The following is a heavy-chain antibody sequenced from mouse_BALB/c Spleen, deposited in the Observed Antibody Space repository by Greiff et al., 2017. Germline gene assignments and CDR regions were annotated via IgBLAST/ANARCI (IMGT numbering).Heavy chain of an antibody. CDR1: GFDFSRYW. CDR3: ARRGRLRAMDY. J-gene: IGHJ4*01. CDR2: INPDSSTI. D-gene: IGHD1-2*01. V-gene: IGHV4-1*02. Sequence: EVKLMESGGGLVQPGGSLKLSCAASGFDFSRYWMSWVRQAPGKGLEWIGEINPDSSTINYTPSLKDKFIISRDNAKNTLYLQMSKVRSEDTALYYCARRGRLRAMDYWGQGTSVTVSS.